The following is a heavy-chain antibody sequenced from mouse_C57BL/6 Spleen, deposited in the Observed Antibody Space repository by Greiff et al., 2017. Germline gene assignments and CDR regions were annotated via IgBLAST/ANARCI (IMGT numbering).Heavy chain of an antibody. Sequence: EVKLVESGGGLVQPGGSMKLSCAASGFTFSDAWMDWVRQSPEKGLEWVAEIRNKANNHATYYAESVKGRFTISRDDSKSSVYLQMNSLRAEDTGIYYSTRPSNYYAMDYWGQGTSVTVSS. CDR1: GFTFSDAW. V-gene: IGHV6-6*01. D-gene: IGHD2-5*01. CDR3: TRPSNYYAMDY. J-gene: IGHJ4*01. CDR2: IRNKANNHAT.